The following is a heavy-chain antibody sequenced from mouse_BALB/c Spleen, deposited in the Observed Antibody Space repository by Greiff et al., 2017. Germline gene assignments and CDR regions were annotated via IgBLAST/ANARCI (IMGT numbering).Heavy chain of an antibody. Sequence: EVKLMESGPGLVKPSQSLSLTCTVTGYSITSDYAWNWIRQFPGNKLEWMGYISYSGSTSYNPSLKSRISNTRDTSKNQFFLQLNSVTTEDTATYYCATTGWFAYWGQGTLVTVSA. V-gene: IGHV3-2*02. CDR1: GYSITSDYA. D-gene: IGHD1-1*01. CDR3: ATTGWFAY. J-gene: IGHJ3*01. CDR2: ISYSGST.